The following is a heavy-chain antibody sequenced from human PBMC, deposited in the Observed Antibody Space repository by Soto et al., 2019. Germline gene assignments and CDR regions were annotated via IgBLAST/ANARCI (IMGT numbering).Heavy chain of an antibody. CDR3: TREGTYGYSLGY. CDR1: GGFISSGNW. Sequence: SETLCLTCAVSGGFISSGNWWSWVRQSPGKGLEWIGEIYHSGSANYSPSLKSRVTISVDKSYNQFSLKLSSVTAADTAVYYCTREGTYGYSLGYWGQGTLVTVSS. D-gene: IGHD5-18*01. CDR2: IYHSGSA. V-gene: IGHV4-4*02. J-gene: IGHJ4*02.